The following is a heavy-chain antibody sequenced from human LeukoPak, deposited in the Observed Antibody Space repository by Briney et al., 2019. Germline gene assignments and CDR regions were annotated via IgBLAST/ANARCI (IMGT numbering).Heavy chain of an antibody. D-gene: IGHD6-13*01. Sequence: NPSETLSLTCTVSGGSISSYYWNWIRQPAGKGLEWIGRIFTSGTTNYNPSLKGRVTMTVDTSKNQFSLRLSSVTAADTAVYYCAQGTPGSSNWYWGQGTLVTVSS. CDR1: GGSISSYY. V-gene: IGHV4-4*07. CDR2: IFTSGTT. J-gene: IGHJ4*02. CDR3: AQGTPGSSNWY.